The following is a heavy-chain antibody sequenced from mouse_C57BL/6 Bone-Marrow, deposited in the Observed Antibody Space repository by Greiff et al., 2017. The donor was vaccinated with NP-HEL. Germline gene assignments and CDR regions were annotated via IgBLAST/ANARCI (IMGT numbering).Heavy chain of an antibody. CDR1: GFTFSSYG. V-gene: IGHV5-6*01. Sequence: EVKVVESGGDLVKPGGSLKLSCAASGFTFSSYGMSWVRQTPDKRLEWVATISSGGSYTYYPDSVKGRFTISRDNAKNTLYLQMSSVKSEDTAMYYCARGAMDYWGQGTSVTVSS. CDR2: ISSGGSYT. CDR3: ARGAMDY. J-gene: IGHJ4*01.